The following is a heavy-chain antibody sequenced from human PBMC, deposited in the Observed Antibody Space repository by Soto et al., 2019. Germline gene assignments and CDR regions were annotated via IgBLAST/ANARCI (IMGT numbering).Heavy chain of an antibody. D-gene: IGHD3-10*01. V-gene: IGHV3-30*18. CDR2: ISYDGSNK. Sequence: GGSLRLSCAASGFTFSSYGMHWVRQAPGKGLEWVAVISYDGSNKYYADSVKGRFTISRDNSKNTLYLQMNSLRAEDTAVYYCAKDTMVREVPPHYFDYWGQGTLVTVSS. CDR3: AKDTMVREVPPHYFDY. CDR1: GFTFSSYG. J-gene: IGHJ4*02.